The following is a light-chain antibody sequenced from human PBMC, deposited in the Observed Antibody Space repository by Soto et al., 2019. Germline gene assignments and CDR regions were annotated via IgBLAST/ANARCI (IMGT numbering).Light chain of an antibody. J-gene: IGKJ1*01. CDR1: QNITTW. V-gene: IGKV1-5*01. Sequence: DIQVTQSPPTLSGSVGDRVTITCRASQNITTWLAWYQRKPGKAPKLLIYGASSLQSGVPSRFSGSGSGTEFTLTISSLQPDDFATYYCQHYNTFSHTFGQGTKVDIK. CDR2: GAS. CDR3: QHYNTFSHT.